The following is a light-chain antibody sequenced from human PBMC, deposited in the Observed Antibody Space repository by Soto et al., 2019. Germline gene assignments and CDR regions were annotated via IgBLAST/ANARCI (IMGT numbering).Light chain of an antibody. Sequence: DIQMTQSPSSLSASVGDRVTITCRASQSIGIFLNWYHQKAGKAPKLLIYGASSLQSGVPSRFSGSTYWTDFTLTISSLQPEDFATYYCQQSFSTPWTFGQGTKVEIK. CDR3: QQSFSTPWT. CDR1: QSIGIF. CDR2: GAS. V-gene: IGKV1-39*01. J-gene: IGKJ1*01.